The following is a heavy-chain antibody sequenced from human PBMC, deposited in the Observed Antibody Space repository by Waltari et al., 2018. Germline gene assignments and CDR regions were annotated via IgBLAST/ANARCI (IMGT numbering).Heavy chain of an antibody. V-gene: IGHV3-23*01. CDR3: ARDQFGLAAVRALLS. Sequence: EVQLLESGGDLVQPGGSLRLSCTVSGFIFSSYAMTWVRQAPGKGLEWVSGISYNGGTTYYADSVKARFTISRDNSRNTLFLQMNSRRAEDTAVYYCARDQFGLAAVRALLSWGRGTLVTVSS. D-gene: IGHD6-13*01. CDR2: ISYNGGTT. J-gene: IGHJ4*02. CDR1: GFIFSSYA.